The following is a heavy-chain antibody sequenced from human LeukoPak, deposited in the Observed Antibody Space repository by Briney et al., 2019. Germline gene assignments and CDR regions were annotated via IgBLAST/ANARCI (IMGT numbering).Heavy chain of an antibody. CDR3: AKRSGYDFWSGFDP. CDR1: GFTFSTYV. D-gene: IGHD3-3*01. Sequence: GGSLRLSCAASGFTFSTYVVNWVRQAPGKGLEWVSTITGSGGSTYYADSVKGRFTISRDNSKNTLYLQMSSLRVEDTAVYYCAKRSGYDFWSGFDPWGQGTLVIVSS. J-gene: IGHJ5*02. CDR2: ITGSGGST. V-gene: IGHV3-23*01.